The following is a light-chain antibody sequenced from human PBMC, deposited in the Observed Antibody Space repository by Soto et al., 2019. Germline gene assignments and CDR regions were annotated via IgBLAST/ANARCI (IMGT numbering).Light chain of an antibody. V-gene: IGKV3-15*01. CDR3: HQHNNWWT. CDR1: QTIKSRS. J-gene: IGKJ1*01. Sequence: EIVLTQSPGTLFLSPGERATLSCRASQTIKSRSLAWYQQKPGQAPRLLIYGASTRAAGIPARFSGSGSGTDFTLTITSLQSEDFGVYYCHQHNNWWTFGQGTKVDIK. CDR2: GAS.